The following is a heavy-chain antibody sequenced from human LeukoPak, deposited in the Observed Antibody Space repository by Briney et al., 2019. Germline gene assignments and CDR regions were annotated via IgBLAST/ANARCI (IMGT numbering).Heavy chain of an antibody. Sequence: ASVKVSCTASGYTFTSYDINWVRQAPRQGLEWMGWISAYNGNTNYAQKLQGRVTMTTDTSTSTAYMELRSLRSDDTAVYYCARQEAHITMVNWFDPWGQGTLVTVSS. D-gene: IGHD3-10*01. CDR1: GYTFTSYD. CDR2: ISAYNGNT. V-gene: IGHV1-18*01. CDR3: ARQEAHITMVNWFDP. J-gene: IGHJ5*02.